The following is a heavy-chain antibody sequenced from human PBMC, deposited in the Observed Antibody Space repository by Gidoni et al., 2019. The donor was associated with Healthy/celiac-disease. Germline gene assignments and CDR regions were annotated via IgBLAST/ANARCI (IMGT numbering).Heavy chain of an antibody. Sequence: EVQLVESGGGLVKPGGSLRLSCAASGFTFSSDSMNWVRQAPGKGLEWVSSMSSSSSYIYYADSVKGRFTISRDNAKNSLYLQMNSLRAEDTAVYYCAREETYYYDSTGQGAFDIWGQGTMVTVSS. D-gene: IGHD3-22*01. CDR3: AREETYYYDSTGQGAFDI. V-gene: IGHV3-21*01. J-gene: IGHJ3*02. CDR1: GFTFSSDS. CDR2: MSSSSSYI.